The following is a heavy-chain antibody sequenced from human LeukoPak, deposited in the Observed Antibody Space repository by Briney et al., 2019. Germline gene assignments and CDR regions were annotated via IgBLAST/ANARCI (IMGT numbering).Heavy chain of an antibody. CDR1: GGSISTSY. V-gene: IGHV4-59*08. CDR3: ARPSSGSYSYAFDI. CDR2: VHYSGST. D-gene: IGHD3-10*01. J-gene: IGHJ3*02. Sequence: SETLSLTCTVSGGSISTSYWNWVRQPPGKGLEWIGYVHYSGSTNYNPSLKSRVTSSVDTSKNQVSPKLNSVTAADTAVYYCARPSSGSYSYAFDIWGQGTMLTVSS.